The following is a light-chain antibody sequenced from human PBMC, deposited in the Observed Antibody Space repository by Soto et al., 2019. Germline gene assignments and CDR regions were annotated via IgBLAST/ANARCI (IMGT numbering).Light chain of an antibody. CDR1: QSVSSN. J-gene: IGKJ1*01. CDR2: CAS. CDR3: QQYNNWPRT. V-gene: IGKV3-15*01. Sequence: EILITLSLAPLSVSPGERATLSCRASQSVSSNYSSYQQKPGQAPRRLIYCASTKATGIPAKCIGSRSGTKFTLTIISLQAEDFAVDYCQQYNNWPRTFGQGTKVDIK.